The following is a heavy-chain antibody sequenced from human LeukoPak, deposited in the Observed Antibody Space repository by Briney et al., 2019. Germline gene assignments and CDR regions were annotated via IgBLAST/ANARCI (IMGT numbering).Heavy chain of an antibody. Sequence: GGSLRLSCAASGFTFSSYWMSWVREAPGKGVEWVADIKQDGSEKYYVDSVKGRFTISRDNAKNSLYLQMNSLRAEDTAVYYCARGRLGYCSGGSCYLHFFWGQGTLVTVSS. CDR2: IKQDGSEK. J-gene: IGHJ4*02. D-gene: IGHD2-15*01. CDR3: ARGRLGYCSGGSCYLHFF. CDR1: GFTFSSYW. V-gene: IGHV3-7*01.